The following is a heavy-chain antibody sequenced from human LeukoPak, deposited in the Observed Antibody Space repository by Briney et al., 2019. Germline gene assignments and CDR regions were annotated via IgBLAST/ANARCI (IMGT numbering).Heavy chain of an antibody. CDR1: GGSISSSSYY. V-gene: IGHV4-39*01. CDR3: ARLMNWLASFDY. D-gene: IGHD6-19*01. Sequence: PSETLSLTCTVSGGSISSSSYYWGWIRQPPGKGLEWIGSIYYSGSTCYNPSLKSRVTISVDTSKNQFSLKLSSVTAADTAVYYCARLMNWLASFDYWGQGTLVTVSS. CDR2: IYYSGST. J-gene: IGHJ4*02.